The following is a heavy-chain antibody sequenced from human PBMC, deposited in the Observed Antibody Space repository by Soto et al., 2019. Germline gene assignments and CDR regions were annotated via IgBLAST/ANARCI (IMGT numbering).Heavy chain of an antibody. D-gene: IGHD3-10*01. J-gene: IGHJ3*02. V-gene: IGHV3-66*01. CDR1: GFTVSSNY. CDR2: IYSGGST. Sequence: EVQLVESGGGLVQPGGSLRLSCAASGFTVSSNYMSWVRQAPGKGLEWVSVIYSGGSTYYADSVKGRFTISKDNSKNTLYLQMNSLRAEDTAVYYCARDRQWIGESADAFDIWGQGTMVTVSS. CDR3: ARDRQWIGESADAFDI.